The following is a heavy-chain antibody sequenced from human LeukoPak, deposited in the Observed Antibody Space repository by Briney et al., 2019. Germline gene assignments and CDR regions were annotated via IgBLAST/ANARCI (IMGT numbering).Heavy chain of an antibody. D-gene: IGHD2-8*02. CDR2: ISYSGST. V-gene: IGHV4-59*08. CDR1: GGSIIIHS. J-gene: IGHJ3*02. Sequence: SETLSLTCTHPGGSIIIHSWSWIRQPPGRGLEWIAYISYSGSTNYNPSLKSRVNILADTSENQFSLKLSSMTAADTAVYYCARTRFQLSDVTGGLDIWGQGTMVTVSS. CDR3: ARTRFQLSDVTGGLDI.